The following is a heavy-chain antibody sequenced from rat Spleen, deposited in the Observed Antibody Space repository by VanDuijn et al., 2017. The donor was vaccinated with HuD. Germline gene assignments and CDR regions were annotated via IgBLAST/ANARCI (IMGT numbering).Heavy chain of an antibody. D-gene: IGHD1-9*01. Sequence: EVQLVESGGGLVQPGRSLKLSCVASGFTFNNYVMAWVRQAPTKGLEWVAAISYDGSSTYYRDSVKGRFTISRDNAKSTLSLRMDSLRSEDTATYYCARRHYGYTDYFDYWGQGVMVTVSS. CDR3: ARRHYGYTDYFDY. J-gene: IGHJ2*01. CDR1: GFTFNNYV. V-gene: IGHV5-29*01. CDR2: ISYDGSST.